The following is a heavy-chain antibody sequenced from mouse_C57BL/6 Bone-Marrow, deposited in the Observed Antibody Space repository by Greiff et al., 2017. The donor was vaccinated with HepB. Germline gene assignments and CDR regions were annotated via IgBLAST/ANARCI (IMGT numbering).Heavy chain of an antibody. J-gene: IGHJ2*01. V-gene: IGHV7-3*01. CDR1: GFTFTDYY. CDR3: ARYSKSYFDY. Sequence: DVKLVESGGGLVQPGGSLSLSCAASGFTFTDYYMSWVRQPPGKALEWLGFIRNKANGYTTEYSASVKGRFTISRDNSQSILYLQMNALRAEDSATYYCARYSKSYFDYWGQGTTLTVSS. CDR2: IRNKANGYTT.